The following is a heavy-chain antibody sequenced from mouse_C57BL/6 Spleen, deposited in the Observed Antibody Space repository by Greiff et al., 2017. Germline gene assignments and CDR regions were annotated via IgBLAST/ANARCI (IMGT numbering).Heavy chain of an antibody. V-gene: IGHV1-80*01. J-gene: IGHJ3*01. CDR3: ARENYGSRRLAY. D-gene: IGHD1-1*01. Sequence: QVQLQQSGAELVKPGASVKISCKASGYAFSSYWMNWVKQRPGKGLEWIGQIYPGDGDTNYNGKFKGKATLTADKSSSTAYMQLSSLTSEDSAVXFCARENYGSRRLAYWGQGTLVTVSA. CDR2: IYPGDGDT. CDR1: GYAFSSYW.